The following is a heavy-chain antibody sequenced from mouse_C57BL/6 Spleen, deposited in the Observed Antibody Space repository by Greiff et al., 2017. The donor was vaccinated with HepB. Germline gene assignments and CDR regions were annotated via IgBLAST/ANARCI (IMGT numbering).Heavy chain of an antibody. Sequence: EVQVVESGGDLVKPGGSLKLSCAASGFTFSSYGMSWVRQTPDKRLEWVATISSGGSYTYYPDSVKGRFTISRDNAKNTLYLQMSSLKSEDTAMYYCARQEYRAWFAYWGQGTLVTVSA. CDR2: ISSGGSYT. J-gene: IGHJ3*01. V-gene: IGHV5-6*01. D-gene: IGHD2-10*02. CDR1: GFTFSSYG. CDR3: ARQEYRAWFAY.